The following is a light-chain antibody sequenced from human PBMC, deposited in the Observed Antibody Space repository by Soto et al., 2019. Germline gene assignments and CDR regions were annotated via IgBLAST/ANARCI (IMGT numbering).Light chain of an antibody. CDR1: SSDVGGYNY. Sequence: QSALTQPASVSGSPGQSITISCTGTSSDVGGYNYVSWYQQHPGKAPKLMIYDVSNRPSGVSNRFSGSKSGNTASLTISGLQAEDEADYYCCSYTSSSTLHVVFGGGTQLTVL. V-gene: IGLV2-14*01. J-gene: IGLJ2*01. CDR3: CSYTSSSTLHVV. CDR2: DVS.